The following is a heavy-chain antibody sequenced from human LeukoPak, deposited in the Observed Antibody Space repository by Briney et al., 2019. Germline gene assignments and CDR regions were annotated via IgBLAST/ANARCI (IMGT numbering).Heavy chain of an antibody. J-gene: IGHJ4*02. CDR2: MKGDGSLI. D-gene: IGHD1-1*01. CDR1: GFTFDDYG. V-gene: IGHV3-7*01. CDR3: ARLFSGATTFDY. Sequence: GGSLRLSCAASGFTFDDYGMSWVRQAPGKGLEWVASMKGDGSLIHYVDSVKGRFTISRDNARNSLYLQMNSLRAEDTAIYFCARLFSGATTFDYWGQGALVTVST.